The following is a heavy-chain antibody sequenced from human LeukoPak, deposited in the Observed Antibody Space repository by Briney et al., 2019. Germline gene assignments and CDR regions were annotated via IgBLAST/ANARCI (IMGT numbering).Heavy chain of an antibody. CDR3: ARDRAGYYDSSGYYYGNWFDP. J-gene: IGHJ5*02. Sequence: PSETLSLTCTVSGGSISSYYWSWIRQPPGKGLEWIGYIYYSGSTNYNPSLKSRVTISVDTSKNQFSLKLSSVTAADTAVYYCARDRAGYYDSSGYYYGNWFDPWGQGTLVTVSS. D-gene: IGHD3-22*01. CDR2: IYYSGST. V-gene: IGHV4-59*01. CDR1: GGSISSYY.